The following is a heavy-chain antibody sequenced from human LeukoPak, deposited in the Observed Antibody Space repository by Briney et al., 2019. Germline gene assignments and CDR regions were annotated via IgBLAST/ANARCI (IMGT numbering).Heavy chain of an antibody. J-gene: IGHJ6*02. CDR3: ARVGRVVPAATYYYGMDV. Sequence: SETLSLTCAVYGGSFSGYYWSWIRQPPGKGLEWIGEINHSGSTNYNPSLKSRVTISVDTSKNQFSLKLSSVTAADTAVYYCARVGRVVPAATYYYGMDVWGQGTTVTVSS. CDR1: GGSFSGYY. CDR2: INHSGST. D-gene: IGHD2-2*01. V-gene: IGHV4-34*01.